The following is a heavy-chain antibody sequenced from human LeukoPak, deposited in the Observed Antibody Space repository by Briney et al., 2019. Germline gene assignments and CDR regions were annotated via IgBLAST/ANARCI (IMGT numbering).Heavy chain of an antibody. CDR1: GITFSSYW. Sequence: GGSPRLSCAASGITFSSYWMSWVRQAPGKGLEWVANIKQDGSEKYYVDSVKGRFTISRDNAKNSLYLQMNSLRAEDTAVYYCARDLTALWFGEFANWGQGTLVTVSS. V-gene: IGHV3-7*01. J-gene: IGHJ4*02. CDR2: IKQDGSEK. D-gene: IGHD3-10*01. CDR3: ARDLTALWFGEFAN.